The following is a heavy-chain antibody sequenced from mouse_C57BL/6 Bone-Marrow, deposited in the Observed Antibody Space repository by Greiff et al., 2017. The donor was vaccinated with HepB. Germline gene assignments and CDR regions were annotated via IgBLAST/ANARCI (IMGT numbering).Heavy chain of an antibody. CDR1: GYAFSSSW. CDR2: IYPGDGDT. V-gene: IGHV1-82*01. J-gene: IGHJ3*01. D-gene: IGHD1-1*01. Sequence: VQLKESGPELVKPGASVKISCKASGYAFSSSWMNWVKQRPGKGLEWIGRIYPGDGDTNYNGKFKGKATLTADKSSSTAYMQLSSLTSEDSAVYFCARWFYYGSSPWFAYWGQGTLVTVSA. CDR3: ARWFYYGSSPWFAY.